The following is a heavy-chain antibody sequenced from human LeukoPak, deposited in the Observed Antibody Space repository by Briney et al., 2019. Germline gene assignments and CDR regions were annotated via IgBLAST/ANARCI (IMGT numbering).Heavy chain of an antibody. V-gene: IGHV3-23*01. CDR3: AKAAFSRTSYFDY. D-gene: IGHD3-3*02. CDR1: GFTFNTYT. CDR2: TSGSDGNP. Sequence: GGSVRLSCAASGFTFNTYTMSWARPAPGQGLEWVSATSGSDGNPYHADSVKGRFTISRDNSKNTLYLQMDSLRADDTAVYYCAKAAFSRTSYFDYWGQGTLVTASS. J-gene: IGHJ4*02.